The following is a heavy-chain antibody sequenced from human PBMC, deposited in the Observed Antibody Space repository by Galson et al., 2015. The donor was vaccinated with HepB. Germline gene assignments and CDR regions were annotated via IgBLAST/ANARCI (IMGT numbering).Heavy chain of an antibody. D-gene: IGHD6-13*01. CDR1: GFTFSSYW. Sequence: SLRLSCAASGFTFSSYWMNWVRQTPGKGLEWVAKIKQDGSEKYYVDSVRGRFTISRDNAKNSLYLQMNSLSAEDTDVYYCARDSSLLGSGLPPGVAAAYSPPTMFFDNWGQGTLVTVSS. J-gene: IGHJ4*02. V-gene: IGHV3-7*03. CDR3: ARDSSLLGSGLPPGVAAAYSPPTMFFDN. CDR2: IKQDGSEK.